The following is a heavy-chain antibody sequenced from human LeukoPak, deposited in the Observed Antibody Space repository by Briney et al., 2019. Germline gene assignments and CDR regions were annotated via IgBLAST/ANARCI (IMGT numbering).Heavy chain of an antibody. D-gene: IGHD3-10*01. V-gene: IGHV3-23*01. Sequence: GSLRLSCAASGFTFSSYAMSWVRQAPGKGLEWVSLISGSGGSTYYADSVKGRFTISRDNSMDTLYLQMNSLGAEDTAVYYCAKDHYSGSGSYYRAFDFWGQGTMVTVSS. J-gene: IGHJ3*01. CDR2: ISGSGGST. CDR3: AKDHYSGSGSYYRAFDF. CDR1: GFTFSSYA.